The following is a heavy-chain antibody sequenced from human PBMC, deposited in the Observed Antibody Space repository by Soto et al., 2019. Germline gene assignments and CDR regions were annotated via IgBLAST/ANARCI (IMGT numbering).Heavy chain of an antibody. CDR2: LYTDDTA. J-gene: IGHJ4*02. V-gene: IGHV3-66*01. CDR3: ARVDTSYTDVDH. CDR1: GFSVSGMY. D-gene: IGHD5-18*01. Sequence: EVQLVESGGDLVQPGGSLRLSCAVSGFSVSGMYMTWVRQVPGKGLEWISLLYTDDTAYYADSVKGRFTISKDSSKDNLFLQMNCLRAEDTAVYYCARVDTSYTDVDHWGQGTLVTVSS.